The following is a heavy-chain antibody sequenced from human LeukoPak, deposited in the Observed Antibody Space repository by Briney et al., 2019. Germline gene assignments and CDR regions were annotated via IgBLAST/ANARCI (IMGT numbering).Heavy chain of an antibody. J-gene: IGHJ5*02. CDR2: IFPGDSDT. CDR1: GYSFSSFW. Sequence: GESLKISCQGSGYSFSSFWIAWVRQVPGKGLEWMGIIFPGDSDTRYRPSLQGQVTISVDKSIDTAFLQWSSLKASDSAIYYCARLTSFADLLTATRRSWFDPWGQGTLVTVSS. D-gene: IGHD2-21*02. V-gene: IGHV5-51*01. CDR3: ARLTSFADLLTATRRSWFDP.